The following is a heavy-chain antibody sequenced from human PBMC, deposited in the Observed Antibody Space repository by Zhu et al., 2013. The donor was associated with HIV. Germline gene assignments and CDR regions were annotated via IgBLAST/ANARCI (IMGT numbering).Heavy chain of an antibody. V-gene: IGHV1-2*04. D-gene: IGHD3-22*01. CDR2: INPNSGGT. Sequence: VQLVQSGAEVKKPGASVKVSCKASGYTFTGYYMHWVRQAPGQGLEWMGWINPNSGGTNYAQKFQGWVTMTRDTSISTAYMELSRLRSDDTAVYYCARLRHYYDSRGTPDAFDIWGQGTMVTVSS. J-gene: IGHJ3*02. CDR3: ARLRHYYDSRGTPDAFDI. CDR1: GYTFTGYY.